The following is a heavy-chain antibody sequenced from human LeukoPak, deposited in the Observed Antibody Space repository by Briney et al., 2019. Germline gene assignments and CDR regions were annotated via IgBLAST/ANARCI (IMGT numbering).Heavy chain of an antibody. CDR3: AKTSQYSSGWFDY. V-gene: IGHV3-23*01. CDR2: ISGSGGST. J-gene: IGHJ4*02. D-gene: IGHD6-19*01. CDR1: GFTFSNYA. Sequence: TGGSLRLSCAASGFTFSNYAMSWVRQAPGKGLEWVSTISGSGGSTYYVDSVKGRFTISRDNSRNTLDIKMNSLRPEDTAVYYCAKTSQYSSGWFDYWGQGTLVTVSS.